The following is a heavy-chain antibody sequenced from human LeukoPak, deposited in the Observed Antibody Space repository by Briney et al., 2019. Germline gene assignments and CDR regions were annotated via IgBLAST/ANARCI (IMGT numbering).Heavy chain of an antibody. J-gene: IGHJ4*02. CDR3: ARVFGGYAGRYFDY. D-gene: IGHD5-12*01. CDR2: IYYSGST. Sequence: SETLSLTCTVSGDSISSYYWSWIRQHPGKGLEWIGYIYYSGSTYYNPSLKSRVTISVDTSKNQFSLKLSSVTAADTAVYYCARVFGGYAGRYFDYWGQGTLVTVSS. V-gene: IGHV4-59*06. CDR1: GDSISSYY.